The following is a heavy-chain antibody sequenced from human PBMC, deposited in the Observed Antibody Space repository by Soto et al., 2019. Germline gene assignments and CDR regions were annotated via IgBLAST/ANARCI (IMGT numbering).Heavy chain of an antibody. CDR3: ARDPPYGDSRGYFDY. J-gene: IGHJ4*02. V-gene: IGHV4-34*01. Sequence: SETLSLTCAVYGGSFSGYDWNWIRQPPGKGLEWIGEINHSGSTNYNPSLKSRVTISVDTSKNQFSLKLSSVTAADTAVYYCARDPPYGDSRGYFDYWGQGTLVTVSS. CDR1: GGSFSGYD. CDR2: INHSGST. D-gene: IGHD4-17*01.